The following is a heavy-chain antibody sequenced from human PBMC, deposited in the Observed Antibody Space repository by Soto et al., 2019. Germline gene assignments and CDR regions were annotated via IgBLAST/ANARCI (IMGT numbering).Heavy chain of an antibody. Sequence: PSQTLSLICAISGDSVSSNSASWNWTRQSPSRGLEWPGRTYYRSKWYHDYAIFVNSRITINPDTFKNQFSLQLNSVTHEDTAVYYRARDEGSSEEELDMGVWGPGTTVTVSS. CDR2: TYYRSKWYH. J-gene: IGHJ6*02. D-gene: IGHD5-12*01. CDR3: ARDEGSSEEELDMGV. CDR1: GDSVSSNSAS. V-gene: IGHV6-1*01.